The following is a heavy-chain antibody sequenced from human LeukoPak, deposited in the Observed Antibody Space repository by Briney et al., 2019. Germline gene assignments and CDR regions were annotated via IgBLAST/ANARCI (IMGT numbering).Heavy chain of an antibody. CDR1: GYTFTSYG. Sequence: ASVKVSCKASGYTFTSYGISWVRQAPGQGLEWMGWISAYNGNTNYAQKLQGRVTMTTDTSTSTAYMELRSLRSDDTAVYYFARDLHPSYDSSGYYFDYWGQGTLVTVSS. CDR2: ISAYNGNT. V-gene: IGHV1-18*01. J-gene: IGHJ4*02. D-gene: IGHD3-22*01. CDR3: ARDLHPSYDSSGYYFDY.